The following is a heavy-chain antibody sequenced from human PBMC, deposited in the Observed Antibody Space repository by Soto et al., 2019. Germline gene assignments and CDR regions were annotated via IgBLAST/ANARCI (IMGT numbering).Heavy chain of an antibody. V-gene: IGHV4-31*03. CDR3: ARDSVLMGTADHYYGLDV. J-gene: IGHJ6*02. Sequence: QVQLQESGPGLVKPSQTLSLTCTVTGGSISSGRYYWSWIRQHPGKGPEWIGYILYSGTTYYNPSLNSRFDISVDTSKSQFSLKLSSVTAADTAVYYCARDSVLMGTADHYYGLDVWGQGTTVTVSS. CDR2: ILYSGTT. D-gene: IGHD2-21*02. CDR1: GGSISSGRYY.